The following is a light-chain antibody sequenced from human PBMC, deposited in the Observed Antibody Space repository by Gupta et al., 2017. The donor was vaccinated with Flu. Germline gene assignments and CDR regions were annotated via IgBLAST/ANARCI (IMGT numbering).Light chain of an antibody. J-gene: IGLJ2*01. CDR3: QSADNSGTYEV. V-gene: IGLV3-25*03. CDR1: ALSNQY. CDR2: KDT. Sequence: SYELTQPPSVSVSPGQTARITCSGDALSNQYTYWYQQKPGQAPVLVIFKDTERPSGIPERFSGSTSGTTVTLTISGVQAEDEAAYYCQSADNSGTYEVFGGGTKLTV.